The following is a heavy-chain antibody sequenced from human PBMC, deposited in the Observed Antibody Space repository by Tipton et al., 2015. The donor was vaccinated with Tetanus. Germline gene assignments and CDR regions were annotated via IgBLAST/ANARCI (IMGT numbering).Heavy chain of an antibody. V-gene: IGHV3-7*01. D-gene: IGHD3-10*02. CDR3: ARDMSAGIGSFDY. CDR2: IKQDGSEK. J-gene: IGHJ4*02. Sequence: QVQSGGGLVQPGGPLRLSCAASGFTFSSYWMSWVRQAPGKGLEWVANIKQDGSEKYYVDSVKGRFTISRDNAKNSLYLQMNSLRAEDTAVYYCARDMSAGIGSFDYWGQGTLVTVSS. CDR1: GFTFSSYW.